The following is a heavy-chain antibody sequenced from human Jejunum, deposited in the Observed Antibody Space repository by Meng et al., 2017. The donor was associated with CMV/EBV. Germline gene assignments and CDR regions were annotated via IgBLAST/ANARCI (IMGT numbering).Heavy chain of an antibody. CDR3: ARAPTTVTHLRYGMDV. J-gene: IGHJ6*02. CDR2: IHYSGTT. CDR1: GGSISSHGHY. V-gene: IGHV4-31*11. D-gene: IGHD4-17*01. Sequence: QVQLQQSGPGLVKPSQTLSLTCVVSGGSISSHGHYWSWIRQHPGKGLEWIGYIHYSGTTYYNPSLKSRLTISVDTSKNQFSLNLSSVTAADTAVYYCARAPTTVTHLRYGMDVWGQGTTVTVSS.